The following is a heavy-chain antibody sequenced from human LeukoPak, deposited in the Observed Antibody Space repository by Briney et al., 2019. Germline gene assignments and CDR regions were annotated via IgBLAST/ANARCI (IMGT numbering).Heavy chain of an antibody. Sequence: ASVKVSCNASGYSFTTYGIAWVRQAPGQGLEWMGWISGDNGNTNYAQRVQGRVTMTTDTYTSTAYMELRSLRSDDTAVYYCARGGSSSWSSNDYWGQGTLVTVSS. D-gene: IGHD6-13*01. J-gene: IGHJ4*02. CDR2: ISGDNGNT. CDR3: ARGGSSSWSSNDY. V-gene: IGHV1-18*01. CDR1: GYSFTTYG.